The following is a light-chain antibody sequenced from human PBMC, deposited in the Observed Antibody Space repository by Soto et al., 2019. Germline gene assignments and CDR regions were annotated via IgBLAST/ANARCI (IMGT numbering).Light chain of an antibody. CDR3: QVWETSTNHLI. Sequence: SYELTQPPSVSVAPGQTASITCGEDNIGSKSVHWYQQKPGQAPVLVVYDDTDRPSGIPERFSGSNSGNTATLTIRRVEAGDEAAYYCQVWETSTNHLIFGGGTNLTVL. J-gene: IGLJ2*01. CDR2: DDT. V-gene: IGLV3-21*02. CDR1: NIGSKS.